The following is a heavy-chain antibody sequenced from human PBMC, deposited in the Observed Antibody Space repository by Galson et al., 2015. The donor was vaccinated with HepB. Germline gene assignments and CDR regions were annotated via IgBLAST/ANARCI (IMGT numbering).Heavy chain of an antibody. Sequence: SVKVSCKASGGTFSSYTISWVRQAPGQGLEWMGRIIPILGIANYAQKFQGRVTITADKSTSTAYMELSSLRSEDTAVYYCARCSGDGFPFDYWGQGTLVTVSS. V-gene: IGHV1-69*02. CDR2: IIPILGIA. J-gene: IGHJ4*02. CDR3: ARCSGDGFPFDY. D-gene: IGHD2-15*01. CDR1: GGTFSSYT.